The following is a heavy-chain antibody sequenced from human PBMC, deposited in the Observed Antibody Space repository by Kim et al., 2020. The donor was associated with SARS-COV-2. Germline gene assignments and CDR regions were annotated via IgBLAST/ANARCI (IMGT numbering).Heavy chain of an antibody. J-gene: IGHJ4*02. Sequence: SETLSLTCAIYGGSFSGYYWSWIRQPPGKGLEWIGEINHSGSTNYNPSLKSRVTISLDTSKNQFSLKLNSVTAADTAVYFCATLTEMATIPGGQGSLVTV. D-gene: IGHD5-12*01. CDR3: ATLTEMATIP. V-gene: IGHV4-34*01. CDR1: GGSFSGYY. CDR2: INHSGST.